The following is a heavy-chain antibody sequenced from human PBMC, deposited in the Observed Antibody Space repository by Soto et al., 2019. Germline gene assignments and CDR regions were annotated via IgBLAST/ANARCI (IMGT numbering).Heavy chain of an antibody. Sequence: SLRLSCEASGFTFRSYGMHWVRQAPGKGLEWVAVISYDGNSKNYVDSVKGRFTISRDNFKNTLYLQMNSLRAEDTAVYYCAKIMTVAVAPKNPLVDSWVKGSLVTVAS. CDR3: AKIMTVAVAPKNPLVDS. CDR1: GFTFRSYG. V-gene: IGHV3-30*18. J-gene: IGHJ4*02. D-gene: IGHD6-19*01. CDR2: ISYDGNSK.